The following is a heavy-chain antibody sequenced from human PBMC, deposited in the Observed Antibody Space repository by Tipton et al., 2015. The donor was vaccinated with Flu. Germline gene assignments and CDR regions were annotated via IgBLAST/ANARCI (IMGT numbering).Heavy chain of an antibody. V-gene: IGHV4-61*02. CDR3: ARGPCTNCYYFDS. CDR1: GASISSGSNY. Sequence: GLVKPSETLSLTCIVSGASISSGSNYWSWIRQPAGKGLEWIGRTYSSGSTKYNPSLESRVTVSVDTSKNHFSLKLTSVTAADTAVYFCARGPCTNCYYFDSWGQGTLVTVSS. CDR2: TYSSGST. J-gene: IGHJ4*02. D-gene: IGHD2-2*01.